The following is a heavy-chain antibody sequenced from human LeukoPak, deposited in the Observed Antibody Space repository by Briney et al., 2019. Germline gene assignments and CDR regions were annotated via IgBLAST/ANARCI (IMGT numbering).Heavy chain of an antibody. CDR3: ARLVTGKTNWFDP. CDR2: IYYSGST. Sequence: SETLSLTCTVSGGSISTYYWSWIRQPPGKGLEWTGYIYYSGSTNYNPSLKSRVTISVDTSKNQFSLKLSSVTAADTAVYYCARLVTGKTNWFDPWGQGTLVTVSS. D-gene: IGHD1-14*01. J-gene: IGHJ5*02. V-gene: IGHV4-59*08. CDR1: GGSISTYY.